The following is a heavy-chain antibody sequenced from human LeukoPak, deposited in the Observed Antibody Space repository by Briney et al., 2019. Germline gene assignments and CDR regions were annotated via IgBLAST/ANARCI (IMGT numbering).Heavy chain of an antibody. J-gene: IGHJ4*02. V-gene: IGHV1-46*01. CDR2: ISPSGGST. D-gene: IGHD5-24*01. CDR1: GYTFTSYY. CDR3: AREPPDGYSLFDY. Sequence: GASVKVSCKASGYTFTSYYMHWVRQAPGQGLEWMGIISPSGGSTSYAQKFQGRVTMTRDTSTTTVYMELSSLRSEDTAVYYCAREPPDGYSLFDYWGQGTLVTVSS.